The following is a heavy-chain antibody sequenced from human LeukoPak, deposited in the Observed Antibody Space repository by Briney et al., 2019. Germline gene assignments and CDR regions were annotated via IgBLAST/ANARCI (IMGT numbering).Heavy chain of an antibody. D-gene: IGHD3-22*01. Sequence: GGSLRLSCAASGFTVSSNYMSWVRQAPGKGLEWVSVIYSDGRTYYADSVKGRCTISRDNSKNTLYLQMNSLRVEDTAVYYCARGLFLSGYLDAFDIWGQGTVVTVSS. V-gene: IGHV3-53*01. CDR2: IYSDGRT. CDR3: ARGLFLSGYLDAFDI. CDR1: GFTVSSNY. J-gene: IGHJ3*02.